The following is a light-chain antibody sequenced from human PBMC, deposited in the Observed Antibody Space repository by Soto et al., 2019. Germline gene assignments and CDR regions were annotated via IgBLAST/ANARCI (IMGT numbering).Light chain of an antibody. CDR1: QSVSSN. CDR2: GAS. CDR3: QQYNDWPRT. Sequence: EIVMTQSPATLSVSPGERATLSCRASQSVSSNLAWYQQKPGQAPRLLIYGASTRATDIPARFSGSGSGTAFTLTISSLQSEDIALYYCQQYNDWPRTFGQGTKVEIK. J-gene: IGKJ1*01. V-gene: IGKV3-15*01.